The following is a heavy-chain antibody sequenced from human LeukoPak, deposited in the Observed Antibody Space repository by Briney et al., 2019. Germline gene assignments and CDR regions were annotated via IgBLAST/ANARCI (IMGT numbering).Heavy chain of an antibody. V-gene: IGHV4-4*07. Sequence: PSETLSLTCTVSGGSISSHYWSWIRQPAGKGLEWIGRIYTSGSTNYNPSLKSRVTMSVDTSKNQFSLKLSSVTAADTAVYYCARETYYYGSGIDYWGQGTLVTVSS. J-gene: IGHJ4*02. CDR1: GGSISSHY. CDR3: ARETYYYGSGIDY. D-gene: IGHD3-10*01. CDR2: IYTSGST.